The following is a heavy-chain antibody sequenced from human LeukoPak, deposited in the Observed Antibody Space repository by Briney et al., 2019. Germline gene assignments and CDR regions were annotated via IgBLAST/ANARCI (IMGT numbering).Heavy chain of an antibody. CDR1: GGSISSYY. CDR3: ARDFSYYYDSSGDAFDI. J-gene: IGHJ3*02. D-gene: IGHD3-22*01. Sequence: PSETLSLTCTVSGGSISSYYWSWIRQPAGKGLEWIGRIYTSGSTNYNPSLKSRVTMSVDTSKDQFSLKLSSVTTADTAVYYCARDFSYYYDSSGDAFDIWGQGTMVTVSS. CDR2: IYTSGST. V-gene: IGHV4-4*07.